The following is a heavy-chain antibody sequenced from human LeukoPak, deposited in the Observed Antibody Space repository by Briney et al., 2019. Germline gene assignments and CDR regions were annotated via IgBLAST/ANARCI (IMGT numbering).Heavy chain of an antibody. J-gene: IGHJ4*02. Sequence: PSETLSLTCAVSGGSISSGGYSWSWIRQPPGKGLEWIGYIYHSGSTYYNPSLKSRVTISVGRSKNQFSLKLSSVTAADTAVYYCARANYYDSSGLDYWGQGTLVTVSS. CDR2: IYHSGST. CDR1: GGSISSGGYS. D-gene: IGHD3-22*01. V-gene: IGHV4-30-2*01. CDR3: ARANYYDSSGLDY.